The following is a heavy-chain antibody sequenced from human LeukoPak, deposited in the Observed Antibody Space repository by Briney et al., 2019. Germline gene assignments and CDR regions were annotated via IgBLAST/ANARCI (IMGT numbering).Heavy chain of an antibody. V-gene: IGHV3-30-3*01. Sequence: GGSLRLSCAASGFTFSSYAMSWVRQAPGKGLEWVAVISYDGSNKYYADSVKGRFTISRDNSKNTLYLQMNSLRAEDTAVYYCARESKSGDFWSGYYPDYWGQGTLVTVSS. CDR1: GFTFSSYA. CDR3: ARESKSGDFWSGYYPDY. D-gene: IGHD3-3*01. CDR2: ISYDGSNK. J-gene: IGHJ4*02.